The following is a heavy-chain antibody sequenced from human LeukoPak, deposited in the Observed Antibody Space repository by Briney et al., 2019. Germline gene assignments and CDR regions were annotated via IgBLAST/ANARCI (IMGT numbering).Heavy chain of an antibody. CDR1: GYTFTDYY. Sequence: GASVKVSCKASGYTFTDYYMHWVQQAPGKGLEWMGRVDPEDGETIYAEKFQGRVTITADTSTDTAYMELSSLRSEDTAVYCCATGDFWSGYPFDYWGQGTPVTVSS. D-gene: IGHD3-3*01. V-gene: IGHV1-69-2*01. J-gene: IGHJ4*02. CDR2: VDPEDGET. CDR3: ATGDFWSGYPFDY.